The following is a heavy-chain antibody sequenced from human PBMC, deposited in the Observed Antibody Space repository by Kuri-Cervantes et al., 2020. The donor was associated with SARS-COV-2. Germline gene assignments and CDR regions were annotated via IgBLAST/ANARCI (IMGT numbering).Heavy chain of an antibody. J-gene: IGHJ4*02. D-gene: IGHD1-1*01. CDR3: AREGWGSHNTYYFDY. CDR1: GFTFSSYA. V-gene: IGHV3-23*01. Sequence: GGSLRLSCAASGFTFSSYAMSWVRQAPGKGLEWVSAISGSGGSTYYADSVKGRFTISRDNAKNSLYLQMNSLRAEDTAVYYCAREGWGSHNTYYFDYWGQGTLVTVSS. CDR2: ISGSGGST.